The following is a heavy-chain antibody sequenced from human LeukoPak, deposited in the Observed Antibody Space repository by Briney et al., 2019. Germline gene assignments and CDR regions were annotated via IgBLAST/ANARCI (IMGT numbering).Heavy chain of an antibody. CDR1: GYTFTDFG. D-gene: IGHD5-24*01. V-gene: IGHV1-18*01. CDR2: ISAYNGKI. CDR3: ARDLGEIEMAAIFFDY. J-gene: IGHJ4*02. Sequence: AASVKVSCKASGYTFTDFGISWVRQAPGQGLEWMGWISAYNGKIKYAQNLQGKVTVTTDISTSTAYMELRSLRSDDTAVYYCARDLGEIEMAAIFFDYWGQGTLVTVSS.